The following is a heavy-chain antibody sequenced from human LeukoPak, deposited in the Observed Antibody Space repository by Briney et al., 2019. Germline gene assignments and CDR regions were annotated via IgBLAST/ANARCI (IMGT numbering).Heavy chain of an antibody. D-gene: IGHD4-23*01. Sequence: PGGSLRLSCAASGFTVSSNYVSWVRQAPGKGLEWVSVIYSGGSTYYADSVKGRFTISRDNSKNTLYLQMNSLRAEDTAVYYCARDSTSDYGGVYFDYWGQGTLVTVSS. CDR1: GFTVSSNY. CDR3: ARDSTSDYGGVYFDY. V-gene: IGHV3-53*01. J-gene: IGHJ4*02. CDR2: IYSGGST.